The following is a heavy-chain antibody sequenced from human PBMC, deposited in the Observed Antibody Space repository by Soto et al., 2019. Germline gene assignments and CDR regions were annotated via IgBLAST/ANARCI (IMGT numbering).Heavy chain of an antibody. J-gene: IGHJ4*02. V-gene: IGHV3-21*01. CDR1: GFTFSSYS. Sequence: GGSLRLSCAASGFTFSSYSMNWVRQAPGKGLEWVSSISSSSSYIYYADSVKGRFTISRDNAKNSLYLQMNSLRAEDTAVYYCARGIRVGLHLGELSSPLGYWGQGTLVTVSS. CDR3: ARGIRVGLHLGELSSPLGY. D-gene: IGHD3-16*02. CDR2: ISSSSSYI.